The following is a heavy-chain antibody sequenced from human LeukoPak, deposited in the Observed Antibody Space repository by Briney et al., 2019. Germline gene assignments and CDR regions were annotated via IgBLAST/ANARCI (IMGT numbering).Heavy chain of an antibody. CDR1: GFTFSSYA. Sequence: GGSLRLSCAASGFTFSSYAMHWVRQAPGKGLEWVAVISYDGSNNYYADSVKGRFTISRDNSKNTLYLQMNSLRAEDTAVYYCARDRENYFDSSGENYFDLWGQGTLVTVSS. D-gene: IGHD3-22*01. CDR3: ARDRENYFDSSGENYFDL. CDR2: ISYDGSNN. J-gene: IGHJ4*02. V-gene: IGHV3-30-3*01.